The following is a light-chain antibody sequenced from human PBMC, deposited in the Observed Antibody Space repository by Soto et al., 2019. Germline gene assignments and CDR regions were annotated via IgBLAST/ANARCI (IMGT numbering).Light chain of an antibody. J-gene: IGKJ1*01. Sequence: AIQMTQFPSSLSASVGDRVTITCRAGQGIKSDLAWYQQKPGKAPKLLIYAASSLQSGVPSRFSCSGSGTDFTLTITSLQPEDFATYYCLQDYDYPRTFGQGTNVEI. CDR1: QGIKSD. V-gene: IGKV1-6*02. CDR2: AAS. CDR3: LQDYDYPRT.